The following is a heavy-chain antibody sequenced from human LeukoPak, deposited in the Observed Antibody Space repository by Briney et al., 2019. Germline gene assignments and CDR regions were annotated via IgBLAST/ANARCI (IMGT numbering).Heavy chain of an antibody. CDR3: ARGEVAVAGTDFDY. D-gene: IGHD6-19*01. CDR1: GGSISSYY. CDR2: INHSGST. Sequence: SETLSLTCTVSGGSISSYYWSWVRQPPGKGLEWIGEINHSGSTNYNPSLKRRVTISVDTYKNQFSLKLSSVTAADTAVYYCARGEVAVAGTDFDYWGQGTLVTVSS. J-gene: IGHJ4*02. V-gene: IGHV4-34*01.